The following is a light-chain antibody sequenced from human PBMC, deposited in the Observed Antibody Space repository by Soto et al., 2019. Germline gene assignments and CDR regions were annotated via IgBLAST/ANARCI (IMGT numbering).Light chain of an antibody. Sequence: EIVLTQSPGTLSLSPGARATLSCRASHTISSSYLAWYQQKPGQAPRLLMYGISRRATGIPDRCSGSGSGTDFTLPITRLEPEDFAVYYCQQYVTSSPRTFGQGTKVEIK. CDR1: HTISSSY. CDR3: QQYVTSSPRT. CDR2: GIS. V-gene: IGKV3-20*01. J-gene: IGKJ1*01.